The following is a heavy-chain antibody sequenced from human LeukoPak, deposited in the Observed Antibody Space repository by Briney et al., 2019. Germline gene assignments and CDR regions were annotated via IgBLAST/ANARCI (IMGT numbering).Heavy chain of an antibody. CDR2: ISGSGGST. Sequence: GGSLRLSCAAFGFTFSSYAMSWVRQAPGKRLEWVSGISGSGGSTYYADSVKGRFTISRDNSKNTLYLQMNSLRAEDTAVYSCAKDRSRWGRDSGIREYNWFDPWGQGTLVTVSS. V-gene: IGHV3-23*01. CDR3: AKDRSRWGRDSGIREYNWFDP. J-gene: IGHJ5*02. CDR1: GFTFSSYA. D-gene: IGHD4-23*01.